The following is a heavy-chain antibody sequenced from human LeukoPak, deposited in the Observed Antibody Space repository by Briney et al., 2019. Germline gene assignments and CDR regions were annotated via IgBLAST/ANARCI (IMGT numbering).Heavy chain of an antibody. CDR2: ISAYNGKT. V-gene: IGHV1-18*01. CDR1: GGTFSSYA. J-gene: IGHJ4*02. Sequence: ASVKVSCKASGGTFSSYAISWVRRAPGQGLEWMGLISAYNGKTYYAQNFQGRVTVTTDTSTSTAYMDLRSLRSDDTAVYYCARTNLDCKNGVCYDYWGQGTPVTVSS. D-gene: IGHD2-8*01. CDR3: ARTNLDCKNGVCYDY.